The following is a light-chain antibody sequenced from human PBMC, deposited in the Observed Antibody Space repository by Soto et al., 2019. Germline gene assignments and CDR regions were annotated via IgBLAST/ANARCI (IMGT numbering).Light chain of an antibody. Sequence: EIVMAQSPAALSVSPGERATLSCRASQSVSSNLAWYQQKRGQAPRLLIYGASSRATGIPARFSGSGSGTEFTLSISRLQTDDFATYYCQQYGSFSPITFGGGTKVDIK. CDR1: QSVSSN. J-gene: IGKJ4*01. V-gene: IGKV3-15*01. CDR2: GAS. CDR3: QQYGSFSPIT.